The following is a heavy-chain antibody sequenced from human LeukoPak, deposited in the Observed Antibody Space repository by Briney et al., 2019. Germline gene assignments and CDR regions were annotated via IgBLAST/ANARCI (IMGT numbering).Heavy chain of an antibody. CDR1: GFTGSSNS. D-gene: IGHD4/OR15-4a*01. Sequence: GGSLRLSCTVSGFTGSSNSMSWVRRAPGKGLEWVSFSDSVKGRFTISRDNSKNTLYLQMNSLRAEDTAVYYCARRAGAYSHPYDYWGQGTLVTVSS. V-gene: IGHV3-53*01. CDR3: ARRAGAYSHPYDY. J-gene: IGHJ4*02.